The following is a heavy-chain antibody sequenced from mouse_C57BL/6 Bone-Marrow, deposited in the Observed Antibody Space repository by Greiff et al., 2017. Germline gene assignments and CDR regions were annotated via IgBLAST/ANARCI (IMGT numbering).Heavy chain of an antibody. CDR2: IHPNSGST. Sequence: QVHVKQSGAELVKPGASVKLSCKASGYTFTSYWMHWVKQRPGQGLEWIGMIHPNSGSTNYNEKFKSKATLTVDKSSSTAYMQLSSLTSEDSAVYYCANYYGSSGFAYWGQGTLVTVSA. CDR1: GYTFTSYW. D-gene: IGHD1-1*01. CDR3: ANYYGSSGFAY. V-gene: IGHV1-64*01. J-gene: IGHJ3*01.